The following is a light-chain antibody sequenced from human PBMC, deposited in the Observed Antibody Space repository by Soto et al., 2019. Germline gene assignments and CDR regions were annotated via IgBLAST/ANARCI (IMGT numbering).Light chain of an antibody. Sequence: QSVLTQPASVSGSPGQSITISCSGTSIDVGGTDHVSWYLQHPGEAPKLIIYDVGNRPSGVSNRFSGSKADNTATLTVSGLQAEDEADYYCSSYTSLSTYVFGTGTQLTVL. CDR1: SIDVGGTDH. V-gene: IGLV2-14*03. CDR2: DVG. J-gene: IGLJ1*01. CDR3: SSYTSLSTYV.